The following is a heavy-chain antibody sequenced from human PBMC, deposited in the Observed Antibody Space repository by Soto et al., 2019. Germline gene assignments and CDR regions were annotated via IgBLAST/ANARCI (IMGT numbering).Heavy chain of an antibody. CDR2: IYYSGST. J-gene: IGHJ5*02. CDR1: GGSISSSSYY. V-gene: IGHV4-39*01. D-gene: IGHD2-15*01. Sequence: SETLSLTCTVSGGSISSSSYYWGWIRQPPGKGLEWIGSIYYSGSTYYNPSLKSRVTISVDTSKNQFSLKLSSVTAADTAVYYCARRFVVVVAATLGAWFDPWGQGTLVTVSS. CDR3: ARRFVVVVAATLGAWFDP.